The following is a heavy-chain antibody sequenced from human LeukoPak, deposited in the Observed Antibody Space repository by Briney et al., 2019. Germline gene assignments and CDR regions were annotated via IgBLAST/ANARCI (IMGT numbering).Heavy chain of an antibody. V-gene: IGHV3-15*01. CDR3: TLIQGWGSGSYFRDF. CDR1: GFSISNDW. Sequence: GGSLRLSCAASGFSISNDWMSWVRQAPGKGLEWVARVKSRSAGETTDYAAPVKGRFTISRDDSKNTLYLQMNSLKTEDTAVYYCTLIQGWGSGSYFRDFWGQGTLVTVSS. J-gene: IGHJ4*02. CDR2: VKSRSAGETT. D-gene: IGHD3-10*01.